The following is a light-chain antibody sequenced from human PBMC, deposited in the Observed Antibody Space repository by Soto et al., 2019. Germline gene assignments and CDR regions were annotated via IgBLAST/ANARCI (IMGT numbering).Light chain of an antibody. CDR1: SSDVGSYNY. Sequence: QSVLTQPASVSGSPGQSITISCTGTSSDVGSYNYVSWYQQHPGQAPNLMIDEVSNRPSGVSDRFSGSKSDNTASLTISGLQAEDEADYYCSSYTTSGTLYVFGTGTKVTVL. CDR2: EVS. CDR3: SSYTTSGTLYV. J-gene: IGLJ1*01. V-gene: IGLV2-14*01.